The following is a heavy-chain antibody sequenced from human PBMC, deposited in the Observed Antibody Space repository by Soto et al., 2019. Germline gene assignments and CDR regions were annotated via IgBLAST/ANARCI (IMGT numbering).Heavy chain of an antibody. D-gene: IGHD3-22*01. CDR2: IYFSGST. Sequence: PSQTLSLTCTVSGGCISSGDYYWSLIRQPPGKGLQWIGYIYFSGSTDYAPSLKSRVTISVDTSKNQCSLKLCSVTAADTAVYYCATQASTYYYDSSGYYFFDYWGQGTLVTVSS. CDR3: ATQASTYYYDSSGYYFFDY. CDR1: GGCISSGDYY. V-gene: IGHV4-30-4*01. J-gene: IGHJ4*02.